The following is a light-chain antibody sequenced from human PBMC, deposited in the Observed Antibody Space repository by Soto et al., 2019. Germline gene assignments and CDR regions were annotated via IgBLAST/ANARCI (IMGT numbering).Light chain of an antibody. CDR3: QQYNGYSRA. Sequence: EIVLTQSPCTLSLSPGEGATLSCRASQSVSSSYLAWYQQKRGQAPRLLIHGASSRATGIPDRISGSGSGTDFTLTISRLQPDDFAVYYCQQYNGYSRAFGQGTKV. CDR1: QSVSSSY. V-gene: IGKV3-20*01. CDR2: GAS. J-gene: IGKJ1*01.